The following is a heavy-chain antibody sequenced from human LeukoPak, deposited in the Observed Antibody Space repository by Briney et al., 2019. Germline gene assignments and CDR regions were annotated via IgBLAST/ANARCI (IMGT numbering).Heavy chain of an antibody. J-gene: IGHJ4*02. V-gene: IGHV3-23*01. CDR1: GFTFSNYA. D-gene: IGHD1-26*01. Sequence: GGSLRLSCAASGFTFSNYAMSWVRQAPGKGLEWVSAITGSGGYTYYADSVKGRFTISRDNSENTLYLQMNSLRADDTAVYYCALDKISGTYYNYWGQGILVTVSS. CDR3: ALDKISGTYYNY. CDR2: ITGSGGYT.